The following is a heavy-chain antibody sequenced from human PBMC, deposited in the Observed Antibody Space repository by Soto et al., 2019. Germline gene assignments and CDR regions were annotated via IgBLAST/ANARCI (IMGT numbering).Heavy chain of an antibody. CDR3: ARGGVVKRDD. Sequence: QVQLQESGPGLVKPSETLSLTCTVSGGSISSYYWSWIRQPPGKGLEYIGYISYRGSTNYDPSLKSPVTMSLDNSKYQFALKLTSVTAAETALYYCARGGVVKRDDWGQGTLVTVSS. CDR1: GGSISSYY. D-gene: IGHD2-21*01. V-gene: IGHV4-59*01. CDR2: ISYRGST. J-gene: IGHJ4*02.